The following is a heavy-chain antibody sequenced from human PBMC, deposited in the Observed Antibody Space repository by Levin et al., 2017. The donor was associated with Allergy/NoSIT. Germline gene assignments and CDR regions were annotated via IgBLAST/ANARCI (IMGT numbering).Heavy chain of an antibody. D-gene: IGHD3-16*01. J-gene: IGHJ2*01. V-gene: IGHV4-4*07. CDR3: ARDPLIAPRWFDL. Sequence: NTSETLSLTCNVSGGSLNDYHWSWIRQSAGKGLEWIGRFHIGGNINYNPSLKSRVTMSVDTSTKQFFLNLISVTAADTAVYFCARDPLIAPRWFDLWGRGTLVTVSS. CDR2: FHIGGNI. CDR1: GGSLNDYH.